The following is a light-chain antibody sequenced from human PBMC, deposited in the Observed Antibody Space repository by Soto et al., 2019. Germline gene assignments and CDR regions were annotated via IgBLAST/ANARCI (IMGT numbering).Light chain of an antibody. CDR1: SSNIGSNY. Sequence: QSVLTQPPSASGSPRQTVTISCSGSSSNIGSNYVYWYQQLPGTAPKPLIYRNNQRPSGVPDRFSGSKSGTSASLAISGLRSEDEADYYCAAWDDSLTHPVFGGGTKVTVL. CDR2: RNN. J-gene: IGLJ2*01. CDR3: AAWDDSLTHPV. V-gene: IGLV1-47*01.